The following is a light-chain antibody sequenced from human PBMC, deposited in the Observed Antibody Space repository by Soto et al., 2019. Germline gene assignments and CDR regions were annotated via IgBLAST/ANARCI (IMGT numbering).Light chain of an antibody. CDR2: DAS. J-gene: IGKJ3*01. CDR1: QSVSSN. Sequence: ETVMTQSPATLSVSPGERPTLSCRASQSVSSNLAWYQQKPGQAPRLLIYDASTRATGIPARFSGSGSGTNFTLTISSLQPEDLAVSTCQRHNNWPLTFGPGTQVDIK. V-gene: IGKV3-15*01. CDR3: QRHNNWPLT.